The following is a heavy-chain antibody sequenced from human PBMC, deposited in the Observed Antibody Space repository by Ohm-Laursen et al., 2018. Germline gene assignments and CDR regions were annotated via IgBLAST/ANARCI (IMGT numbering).Heavy chain of an antibody. CDR3: ARGGRGSAFDI. CDR2: INWNGGRK. CDR1: GFTFSSYG. Sequence: SLRLSCAAPGFTFSSYGMSWVHQAPGKGLEWVSGINWNGGRKGYADSVKGRFTISRDNAKRSLHLQMNSLRAEDTALYHCARGGRGSAFDIWGQGTMVTVS. D-gene: IGHD2-15*01. V-gene: IGHV3-20*01. J-gene: IGHJ3*02.